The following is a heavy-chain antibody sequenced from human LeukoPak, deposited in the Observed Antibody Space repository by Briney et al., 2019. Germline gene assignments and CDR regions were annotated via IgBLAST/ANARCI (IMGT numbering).Heavy chain of an antibody. Sequence: GGSLRLSREASGFTFSTYWMTWVRQAPGKGLEWVANIKQDGSEKSVVDSVEGRFTISRDNAKNSLYLQMNSLRAEDSAVYYCTRGVQYYDFLTGYYPAPSYFDHWGQGALVTVSS. CDR2: IKQDGSEK. V-gene: IGHV3-7*01. J-gene: IGHJ4*02. CDR1: GFTFSTYW. D-gene: IGHD3-9*01. CDR3: TRGVQYYDFLTGYYPAPSYFDH.